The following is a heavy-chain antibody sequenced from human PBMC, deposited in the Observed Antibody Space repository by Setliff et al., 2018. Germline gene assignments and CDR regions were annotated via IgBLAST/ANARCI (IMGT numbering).Heavy chain of an antibody. Sequence: GGSLRLSCAASGFTFSSYSMNWVRQAPGKGLEWVSSMSSSSSYIYYADPVKGRFTISRDNAKNSLYLQMNSLRAEDTAVYYCATYSSGWYDRRHYYYGMDVWGQGTTVTVSS. J-gene: IGHJ6*02. V-gene: IGHV3-21*01. CDR2: MSSSSSYI. CDR3: ATYSSGWYDRRHYYYGMDV. CDR1: GFTFSSYS. D-gene: IGHD6-19*01.